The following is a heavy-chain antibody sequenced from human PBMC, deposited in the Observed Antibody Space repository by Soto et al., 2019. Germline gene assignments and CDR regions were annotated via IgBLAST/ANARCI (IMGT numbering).Heavy chain of an antibody. V-gene: IGHV3-23*01. Sequence: PGGSLRLSCVAYGFTFSSYAMTWVRQAPGKGLEWVSAISGSGGSTYYADSVKGRFTISRDNSKNTLYLQMNSLRAEDTAVYYCAKEQIEMATIGFDYWGQGTLVTVSS. D-gene: IGHD5-12*01. J-gene: IGHJ4*02. CDR1: GFTFSSYA. CDR2: ISGSGGST. CDR3: AKEQIEMATIGFDY.